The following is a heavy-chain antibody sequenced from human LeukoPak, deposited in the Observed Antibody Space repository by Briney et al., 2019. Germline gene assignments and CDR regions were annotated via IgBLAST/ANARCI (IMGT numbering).Heavy chain of an antibody. D-gene: IGHD3-22*01. CDR1: GYSFASYW. CDR2: IYPGDSDT. J-gene: IGHJ5*02. Sequence: GESLQISCKGSGYSFASYWIGWVRQLPGRGLEWMGIIYPGDSDTRYSPSFQGQVTISADKSISTAYLQWSSLKASDTAMYYCARPPTDSSGYYPWGQGTLVTVSS. CDR3: ARPPTDSSGYYP. V-gene: IGHV5-51*01.